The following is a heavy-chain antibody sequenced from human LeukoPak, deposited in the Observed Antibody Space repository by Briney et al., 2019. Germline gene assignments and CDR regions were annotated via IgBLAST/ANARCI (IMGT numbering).Heavy chain of an antibody. CDR1: GYTFTSYG. D-gene: IGHD6-6*01. V-gene: IGHV1-18*01. J-gene: IGHJ3*02. Sequence: ASVKVSCKASGYTFTSYGISWVRQAPGQGLEWMGWISAYNGNTNYAQKLQGRVTMTTDTSTSTAYMELRSLRSDDTAVYYCARGWEYSSSSGGGAFDIWGQGTMVTVSS. CDR3: ARGWEYSSSSGGGAFDI. CDR2: ISAYNGNT.